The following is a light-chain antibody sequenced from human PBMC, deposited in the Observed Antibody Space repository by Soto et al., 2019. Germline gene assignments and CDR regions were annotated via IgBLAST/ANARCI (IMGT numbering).Light chain of an antibody. V-gene: IGKV2D-29*01. Sequence: TESPLSLSVTPGQPASTSCKSSQSLLHSDGKTYLYWYLQKPGQAPQLLIYEVSSRFSGVPDRFSGSGSATDFTLKISRVEAEDVGFYYCMHSMQGPQTFGRGTKVDIK. CDR3: MHSMQGPQT. CDR1: QSLLHSDGKTY. J-gene: IGKJ4*01. CDR2: EVS.